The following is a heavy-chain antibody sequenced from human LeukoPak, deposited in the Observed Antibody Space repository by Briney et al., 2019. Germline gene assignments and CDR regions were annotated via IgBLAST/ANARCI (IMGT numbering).Heavy chain of an antibody. Sequence: GGSLRPSCAASGFTVSSNYMSWVRQAPGKGLEWVSVIYSGGSTYYADSVKGRFTISRDNSKNTLYLQMNSLRAEDTAVYYCARDLIAVAGYYYGMDVWGQGTTVTVSS. J-gene: IGHJ6*02. V-gene: IGHV3-53*01. CDR2: IYSGGST. CDR3: ARDLIAVAGYYYGMDV. CDR1: GFTVSSNY. D-gene: IGHD6-19*01.